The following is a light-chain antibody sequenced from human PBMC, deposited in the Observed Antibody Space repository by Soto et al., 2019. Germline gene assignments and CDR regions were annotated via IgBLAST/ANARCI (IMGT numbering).Light chain of an antibody. J-gene: IGKJ2*01. V-gene: IGKV3-20*01. CDR3: QQYGSSPPYT. CDR1: QSVSNNY. Sequence: EVVLTQSPGTLSLSPGERATLSCRASQSVSNNYFAWYQQKPGQAPRLLIFGSSDRATGIPDRFSGSGSGTDFILTISRLVPEDFAVFYCQQYGSSPPYTFGQGTKLEIK. CDR2: GSS.